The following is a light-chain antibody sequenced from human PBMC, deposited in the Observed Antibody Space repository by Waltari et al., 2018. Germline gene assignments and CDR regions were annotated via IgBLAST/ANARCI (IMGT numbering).Light chain of an antibody. CDR2: EDN. CDR1: ALPNKY. V-gene: IGLV3-10*01. CDR3: YSTDRTGKQRV. J-gene: IGLJ2*01. Sequence: SYELTQPPSVSVSPGQTARITCSGDALPNKYGYWYQQKSGQAPVLAIYEDNKRRSGIPERFSGSSSGTMVTLTISGAQVEDEGDYYCYSTDRTGKQRVFGGGTKLTVL.